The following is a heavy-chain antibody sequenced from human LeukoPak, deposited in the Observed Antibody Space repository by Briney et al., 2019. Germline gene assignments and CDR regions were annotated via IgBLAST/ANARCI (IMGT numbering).Heavy chain of an antibody. CDR3: ARSGYSSSWYPPTPSHRRGYFDY. CDR1: GFTFSSYS. CDR2: ISSSSSYI. Sequence: PGGSLRLSCAASGFTFSSYSMNWVRQAPGKGLEWVSSISSSSSYIYYADSVKGRFTISRDNAKNSLYLQMNSLRAEDTAVYYCARSGYSSSWYPPTPSHRRGYFDYWGQGTLVTVSS. D-gene: IGHD6-13*01. V-gene: IGHV3-21*01. J-gene: IGHJ4*02.